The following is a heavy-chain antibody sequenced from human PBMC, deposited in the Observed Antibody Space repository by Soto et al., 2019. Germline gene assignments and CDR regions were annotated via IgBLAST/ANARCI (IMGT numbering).Heavy chain of an antibody. Sequence: GGSLRLSCAASGFTFSSYAMHWVRQAPGKGLEWVAGLSGSGGITYYADSVRGRFTVSRDNSKNMLYLQMNSLRVDDTAVYYCAIRLGYCSGGACSNWGQGTLVTVSS. J-gene: IGHJ4*02. CDR1: GFTFSSYA. V-gene: IGHV3-23*01. CDR2: LSGSGGIT. CDR3: AIRLGYCSGGACSN. D-gene: IGHD2-15*01.